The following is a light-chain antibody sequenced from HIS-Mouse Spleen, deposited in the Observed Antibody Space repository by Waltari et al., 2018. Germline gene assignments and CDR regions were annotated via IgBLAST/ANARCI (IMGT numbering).Light chain of an antibody. CDR1: NIGSKS. Sequence: SYVLTQPPSVSVAPGQTARITCGGNNIGSKSVHWYQQKPGQAPVLVVYDDSDRPSGNPGRFSGSNSGNTATLNISRVEAGDEADYYCQVWDSSSDHWVFGGGTKLTVL. V-gene: IGLV3-21*02. CDR3: QVWDSSSDHWV. J-gene: IGLJ3*02. CDR2: DDS.